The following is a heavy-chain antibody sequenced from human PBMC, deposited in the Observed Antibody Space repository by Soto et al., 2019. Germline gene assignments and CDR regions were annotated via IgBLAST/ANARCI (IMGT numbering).Heavy chain of an antibody. D-gene: IGHD3-10*01. CDR3: ARAEISSSGITMVRGLISTFDY. Sequence: SETLSLTCTVSGGSVSSGSYYWSWIRQPPGKGLEWIGYIYYSGSNSYNPSLKSRVTISDDTTKNQFSLKLSSVTAADTAVYFCARAEISSSGITMVRGLISTFDYWGQGTLVTVSS. CDR1: GGSVSSGSYY. CDR2: IYYSGSN. V-gene: IGHV4-61*01. J-gene: IGHJ4*02.